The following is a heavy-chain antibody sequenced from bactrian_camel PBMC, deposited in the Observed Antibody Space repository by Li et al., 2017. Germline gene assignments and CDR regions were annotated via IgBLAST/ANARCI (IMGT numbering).Heavy chain of an antibody. CDR2: VRKDGTP. CDR3: AALNSTYGGRFGWCKDF. J-gene: IGHJ4*01. V-gene: IGHV3S60*01. D-gene: IGHD6*01. CDR1: AYILEKCG. Sequence: HVQLVESGGGSVQAGGSLKLSCAGSAYILEKCGMVWYRRAKGKEEKLVSVRKDGTPVYEDTVKGRFTLSHDRSKNTMYLQMDNLKTEDTGVYYCAALNSTYGGRFGWCKDFRGQGTQVTVS.